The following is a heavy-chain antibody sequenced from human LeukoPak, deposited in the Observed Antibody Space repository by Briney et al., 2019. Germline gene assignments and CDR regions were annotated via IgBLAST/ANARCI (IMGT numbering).Heavy chain of an antibody. CDR3: ARALYSSGWYASY. D-gene: IGHD6-19*01. CDR1: GGSISSSSYY. Sequence: TSETLSLTCTVSGGSISSSSYYWGWIRQPPGKGLEWIGRIYYSGSTYYNPSLTSRVTISVDTSQTQSSLKLSSVTAADTAVYYCARALYSSGWYASYWGQGTLVTVSS. CDR2: IYYSGST. J-gene: IGHJ4*02. V-gene: IGHV4-39*07.